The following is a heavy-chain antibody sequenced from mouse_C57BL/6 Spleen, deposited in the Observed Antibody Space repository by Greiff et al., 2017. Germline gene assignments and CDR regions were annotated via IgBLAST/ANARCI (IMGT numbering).Heavy chain of an antibody. Sequence: QVHVKQSGPELVKPGASVKISCKASGYAFSSSWMNWVKQRPGKGLEWIGRIYPGDGDTNYNGKFKGKATLTADKSSSTAYMQLSSLTSEDSAVYFCASGGYSNYDYYAMDYWGQGTSVTVSS. CDR3: ASGGYSNYDYYAMDY. CDR2: IYPGDGDT. J-gene: IGHJ4*01. D-gene: IGHD2-5*01. V-gene: IGHV1-82*01. CDR1: GYAFSSSW.